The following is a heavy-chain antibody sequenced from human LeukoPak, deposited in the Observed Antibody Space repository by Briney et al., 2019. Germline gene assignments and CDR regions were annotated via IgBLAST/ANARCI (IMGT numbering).Heavy chain of an antibody. V-gene: IGHV4-61*02. CDR3: ARTSSRRIDP. Sequence: KPSQTLSLTCTVSGASISSGSYYWSWIRQPAGKGLEWIGRIYTSGSTNYNPSLKSRITISLDTSKNHFSLNLSSETAADTAVYYCARTSSRRIDPWGQGTLVTVSS. CDR1: GASISSGSYY. D-gene: IGHD6-6*01. CDR2: IYTSGST. J-gene: IGHJ5*02.